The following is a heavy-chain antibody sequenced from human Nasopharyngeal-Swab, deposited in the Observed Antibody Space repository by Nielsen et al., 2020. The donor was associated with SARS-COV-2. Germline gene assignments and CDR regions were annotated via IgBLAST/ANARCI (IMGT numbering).Heavy chain of an antibody. CDR3: ARSLGNYDILTGYCWYYGMDV. J-gene: IGHJ6*02. CDR1: GFTVSSNY. V-gene: IGHV3-53*04. Sequence: GGSLRLSCAASGFTVSSNYMSWVRQAPGKGLEWVSVIYSGGSTYYADSVKGRFTISRHNSKNTLYLQMNSLRAEDTAVYYCARSLGNYDILTGYCWYYGMDVWGQGTTVTVSS. D-gene: IGHD3-9*01. CDR2: IYSGGST.